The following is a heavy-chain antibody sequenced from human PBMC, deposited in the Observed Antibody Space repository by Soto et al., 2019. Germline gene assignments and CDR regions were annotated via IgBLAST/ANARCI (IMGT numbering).Heavy chain of an antibody. CDR2: IYGDGSGK. CDR3: AKDAVSRDGVWLAHD. D-gene: IGHD5-12*01. CDR1: GFTFSRVS. V-gene: IGHV3-23*01. J-gene: IGHJ4*02. Sequence: GGSLRLSCEASGFTFSRVSMNWVRQVPGKGLEWVAGIYGDGSGKHYVDSVKGRFTISRDNYENSVYLQMNSLRVEDTAVYYCAKDAVSRDGVWLAHDWGQGAVVTVSS.